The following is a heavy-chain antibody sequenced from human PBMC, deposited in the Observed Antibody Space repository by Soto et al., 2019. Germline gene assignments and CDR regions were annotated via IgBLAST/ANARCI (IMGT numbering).Heavy chain of an antibody. CDR1: GFTFTSSA. CDR2: IVVGSGGT. D-gene: IGHD2-15*01. J-gene: IGHJ5*02. V-gene: IGHV1-58*01. Sequence: SVKVSCKASGFTFTSSAVQWVRQARGQRLEWIGWIVVGSGGTNYAQKFQGWVTMTRDTSISTAYMELSRLRSDDTAVYYCARDGCSGGSCYSWFDPWGQGTLVTVSS. CDR3: ARDGCSGGSCYSWFDP.